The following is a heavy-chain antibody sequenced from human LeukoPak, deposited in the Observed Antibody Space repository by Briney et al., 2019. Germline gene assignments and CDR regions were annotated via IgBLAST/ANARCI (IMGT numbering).Heavy chain of an antibody. CDR2: IDWDDDK. CDR1: GFSLSTARMR. CDR3: ARTISVTDYFGY. Sequence: SGPALVNPTQSLTLICTFSGFSLSTARMRVSWIRQPPGKALECLARIDWDDDKFYKTSLKTRLTISKDTSNTQVILIITNMAPVDTATYYCARTISVTDYFGYWGPGTLVTVSS. J-gene: IGHJ4*02. V-gene: IGHV2-70*04. D-gene: IGHD2-2*02.